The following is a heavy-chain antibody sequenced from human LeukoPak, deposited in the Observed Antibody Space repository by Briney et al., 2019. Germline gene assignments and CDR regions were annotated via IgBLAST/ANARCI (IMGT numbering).Heavy chain of an antibody. CDR2: ISSSSTYI. Sequence: GGSLRLSCAASGFTFSSYSMNWVRQAPGKGLEWVSSISSSSTYIYYVDSVKGRFTISRDDAKNSLYLQMNSLRAEDTAVYYCARGYYGSGSWGHWFDPWGQGTLVTVSS. CDR3: ARGYYGSGSWGHWFDP. V-gene: IGHV3-21*01. D-gene: IGHD3-10*01. CDR1: GFTFSSYS. J-gene: IGHJ5*02.